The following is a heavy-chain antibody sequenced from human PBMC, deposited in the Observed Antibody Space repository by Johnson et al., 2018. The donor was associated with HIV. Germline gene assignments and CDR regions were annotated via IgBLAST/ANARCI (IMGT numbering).Heavy chain of an antibody. D-gene: IGHD1-7*01. CDR1: GFTFDDYT. CDR2: ISWDGGST. V-gene: IGHV3-43*01. Sequence: VQLVESGGVVVQPGGSLRLSCAASGFTFDDYTMHWVRQAPGKGLEWVSLISWDGGSTYYADSAKGRFTISRDNSKNSLYLQMNSLRTEDTALYYCAKETKSKAFDIWGQGTMVTVSS. J-gene: IGHJ3*02. CDR3: AKETKSKAFDI.